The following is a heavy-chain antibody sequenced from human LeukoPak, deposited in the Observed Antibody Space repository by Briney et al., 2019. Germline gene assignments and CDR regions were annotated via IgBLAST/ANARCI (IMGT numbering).Heavy chain of an antibody. D-gene: IGHD4/OR15-4a*01. CDR3: ARAPIGAKSHDAFDI. J-gene: IGHJ3*02. Sequence: SETLSLTCAVYGGSFSGYYWSWIRQPPGKGLEWIGEINHSGSTNYNPSLKSRVTISVDTSKNQFSLKLSSVTAADTAVYYCARAPIGAKSHDAFDIWGQGTMVTVSS. CDR1: GGSFSGYY. CDR2: INHSGST. V-gene: IGHV4-34*01.